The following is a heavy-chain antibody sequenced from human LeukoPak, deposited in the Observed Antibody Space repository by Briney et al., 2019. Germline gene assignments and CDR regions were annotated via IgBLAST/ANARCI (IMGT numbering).Heavy chain of an antibody. CDR1: GYTFTGYY. J-gene: IGHJ4*02. CDR2: INPNSGGT. V-gene: IGHV1-2*02. CDR3: ARDLWGHGVACTGY. Sequence: ASVKVSCKASGYTFTGYYMHWVRQAPGQGLEWMGWINPNSGGTNYAQKFQGRVTMTRDTSISTAYMELSRLRSDDTAVYYCARDLWGHGVACTGYWGQGTLVTVSS. D-gene: IGHD6-19*01.